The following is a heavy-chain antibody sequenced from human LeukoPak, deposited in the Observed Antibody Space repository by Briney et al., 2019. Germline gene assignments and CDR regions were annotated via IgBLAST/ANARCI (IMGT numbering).Heavy chain of an antibody. D-gene: IGHD6-19*01. J-gene: IGHJ4*02. CDR3: AREGAVAGTLEY. V-gene: IGHV1-46*01. CDR2: INPSGGST. CDR1: GYTFTSYY. Sequence: ASVKVSCKASGYTFTSYYMHWVRQAPGQGLEWMGIINPSGGSTSYAQKFQGRVTMTRDTSTSTVYMEQSSLRSEDTAVYYCAREGAVAGTLEYWGQGTLVTVSS.